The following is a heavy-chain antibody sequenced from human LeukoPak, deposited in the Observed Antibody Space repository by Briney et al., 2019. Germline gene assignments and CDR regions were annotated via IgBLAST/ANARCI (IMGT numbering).Heavy chain of an antibody. CDR1: GFSVSSNY. D-gene: IGHD3-10*02. J-gene: IGHJ6*04. CDR2: ISSSSSYI. Sequence: GGSLRLSCAASGFSVSSNYMSWVRQAPGKGLEWVSSISSSSSYIYYADSVKGRFTISRDNAKNSLYLQMNSLRAEDTAVYYCAELGITTIGGVWGKGTTVTISS. CDR3: AELGITTIGGV. V-gene: IGHV3-21*01.